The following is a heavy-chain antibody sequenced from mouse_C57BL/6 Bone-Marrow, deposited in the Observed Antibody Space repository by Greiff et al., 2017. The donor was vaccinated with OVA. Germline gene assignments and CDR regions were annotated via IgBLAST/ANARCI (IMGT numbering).Heavy chain of an antibody. CDR2: IYPGSGST. Sequence: QVQLQQPGAELVKPGASVKMSCKASGYTFTSYWITWVKQRPGQGLEWIGDIYPGSGSTNYNEKFKGKATLTVDTSSSTAYMQLSSLTSEDSAVYYCARVPHYYGSSYPAWFAYWGQGTLVTVSA. V-gene: IGHV1-55*01. CDR3: ARVPHYYGSSYPAWFAY. D-gene: IGHD1-1*01. J-gene: IGHJ3*01. CDR1: GYTFTSYW.